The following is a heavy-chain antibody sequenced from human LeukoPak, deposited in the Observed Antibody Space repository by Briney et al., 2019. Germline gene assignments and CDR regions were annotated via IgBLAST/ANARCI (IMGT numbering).Heavy chain of an antibody. CDR1: GFTFSSCW. D-gene: IGHD3-10*01. V-gene: IGHV3-7*01. J-gene: IGHJ4*02. CDR2: IKQDGSEK. Sequence: GGSLRLSCAASGFTFSSCWMSWVRQAPEKGLEWVANIKQDGSEKHYVDSVKGRFTISRDNAKNSLYLQMNSLRAEDTAVYYCAREFDRANYYGSGIPAADYWGQGTLVTVSS. CDR3: AREFDRANYYGSGIPAADY.